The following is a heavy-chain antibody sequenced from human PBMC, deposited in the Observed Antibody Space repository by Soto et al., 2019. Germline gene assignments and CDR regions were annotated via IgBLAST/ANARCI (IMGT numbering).Heavy chain of an antibody. CDR3: AKGDNLGPKTGYAFDP. CDR2: TYFRSKWYN. D-gene: IGHD5-12*01. Sequence: SQTLSLTCAISGDSVSSNTASWNWIRQSPSRGLEWLGRTYFRSKWYNDYAVSVKSRIIINPDTSNNQFSLQLNSVTPEDTAVYFCAKGDNLGPKTGYAFDPWGQGSRVTGSS. V-gene: IGHV6-1*01. CDR1: GDSVSSNTAS. J-gene: IGHJ5*02.